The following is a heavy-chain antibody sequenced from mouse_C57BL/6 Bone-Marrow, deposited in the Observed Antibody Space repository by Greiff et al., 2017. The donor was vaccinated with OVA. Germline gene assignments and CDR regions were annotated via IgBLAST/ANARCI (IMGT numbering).Heavy chain of an antibody. Sequence: VQLQQPGAELVKPGASVKLSCKASGYTFTSYWMHWVKQRPGRGLEWIGRIDPSSGGTKYNEKFKSKATLTVDTPSSTAYMQLSSLTSEDSAVYYCARGPPNWSFDYWGQGTTLTVSS. J-gene: IGHJ2*01. CDR2: IDPSSGGT. D-gene: IGHD4-1*01. CDR1: GYTFTSYW. CDR3: ARGPPNWSFDY. V-gene: IGHV1-72*01.